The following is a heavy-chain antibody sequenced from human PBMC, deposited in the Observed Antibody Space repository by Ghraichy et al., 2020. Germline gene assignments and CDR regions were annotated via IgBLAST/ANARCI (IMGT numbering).Heavy chain of an antibody. J-gene: IGHJ3*02. V-gene: IGHV3-33*01. CDR2: IWYDGSNK. Sequence: GGSLRLSCAASGFTFSSYGMHWVRQAPGKGLEWVAVIWYDGSNKYYADSVKGRFTISRDNSKNTLYLQMNSLRAEDTAVYYCASTLLGQQLVDAFDIWGQGTMVTVSS. CDR1: GFTFSSYG. D-gene: IGHD6-13*01. CDR3: ASTLLGQQLVDAFDI.